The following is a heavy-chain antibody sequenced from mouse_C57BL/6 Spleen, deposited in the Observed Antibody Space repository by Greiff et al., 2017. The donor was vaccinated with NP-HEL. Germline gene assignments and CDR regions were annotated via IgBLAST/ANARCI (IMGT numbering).Heavy chain of an antibody. CDR1: GFTFSNYW. J-gene: IGHJ4*01. V-gene: IGHV6-3*01. D-gene: IGHD2-3*01. CDR3: TGGDGYYLYYAMDY. Sequence: EVKLEESGGGLVQPGGSMKLSCVASGFTFSNYWMNWVRQSPEKGLEWVAQIRLKSDNYATHYAESVKGRFTISRDDSKSSVYLQMNNLRAEDTGIYYCTGGDGYYLYYAMDYWGQGTSVTVSS. CDR2: IRLKSDNYAT.